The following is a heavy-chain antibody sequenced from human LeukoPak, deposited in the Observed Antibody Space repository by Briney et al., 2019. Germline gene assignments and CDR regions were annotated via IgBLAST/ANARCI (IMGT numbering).Heavy chain of an antibody. Sequence: GGSLRLSCAASGFTFITYAMAWVRQAPGKGLEWVSGISGSGGHTYYADSVKGRFAISRDNSKNTLYLQMNSLSAEDTAVYYCARRDSGDGDYVWGQGTLVTVSS. J-gene: IGHJ4*02. CDR3: ARRDSGDGDYV. CDR2: ISGSGGHT. D-gene: IGHD4-17*01. CDR1: GFTFITYA. V-gene: IGHV3-23*01.